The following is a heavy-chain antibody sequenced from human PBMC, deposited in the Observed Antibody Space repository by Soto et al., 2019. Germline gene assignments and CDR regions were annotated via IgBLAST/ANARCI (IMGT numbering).Heavy chain of an antibody. CDR3: ARHSVNYYDSLFAAFDY. Sequence: VASVKVSCKASGYTFTSYATHWVRQAPGQRLEWMGWINAGNGNTKYSQKFQGRVTITRDTSASTAYMELSSLRSEDTAVYYCARHSVNYYDSLFAAFDYWGQGTLVTVSS. CDR1: GYTFTSYA. CDR2: INAGNGNT. J-gene: IGHJ4*02. V-gene: IGHV1-3*01. D-gene: IGHD3-22*01.